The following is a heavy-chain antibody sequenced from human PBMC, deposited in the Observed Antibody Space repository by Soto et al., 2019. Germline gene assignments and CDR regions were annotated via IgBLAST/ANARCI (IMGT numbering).Heavy chain of an antibody. Sequence: GESLRISCTGSGYSFTGYWIGWVRQMPGKGLEWMGITYPGDSDTRYSPSFQGRVTISADKSINTAYLQWSSLKASDTAMYYCVVQQKPPWVNYWGQGTLVTVS. CDR1: GYSFTGYW. CDR3: VVQQKPPWVNY. V-gene: IGHV5-51*01. J-gene: IGHJ4*02. CDR2: TYPGDSDT. D-gene: IGHD6-13*01.